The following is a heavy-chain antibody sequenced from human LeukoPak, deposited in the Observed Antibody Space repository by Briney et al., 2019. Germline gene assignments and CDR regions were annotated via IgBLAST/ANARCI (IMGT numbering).Heavy chain of an antibody. J-gene: IGHJ4*02. CDR3: AKVNRGVTTGQLY. V-gene: IGHV3-23*01. CDR2: ISPSVGST. Sequence: PGGSLRLSCAASGFTFSNYAMTWVRQAPGKGLEWVSAISPSVGSTYYADSVKGRFTISRDNSKNTLYLQMNSLRADDTAVYYCAKVNRGVTTGQLYWGQGTLVTVSS. D-gene: IGHD3-10*01. CDR1: GFTFSNYA.